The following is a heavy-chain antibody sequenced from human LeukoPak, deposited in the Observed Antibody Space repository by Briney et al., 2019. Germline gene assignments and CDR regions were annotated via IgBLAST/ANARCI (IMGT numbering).Heavy chain of an antibody. CDR1: GYTFTGYY. CDR3: ARDHTPGYSSFSI. V-gene: IGHV1-2*02. CDR2: INPDSGGT. D-gene: IGHD6-13*01. J-gene: IGHJ3*02. Sequence: GASVKVSCKASGYTFTGYYMHWVRQAPGQGLEWMGWINPDSGGTIYAQNFQSRVTMTRDTSISTAYMELSSLRSDDTAVYYCARDHTPGYSSFSIWGQGTMVTVSS.